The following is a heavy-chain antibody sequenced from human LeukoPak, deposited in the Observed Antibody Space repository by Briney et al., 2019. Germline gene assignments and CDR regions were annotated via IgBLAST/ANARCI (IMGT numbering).Heavy chain of an antibody. CDR3: ARVSFLAMNLGESHWYFDL. CDR1: GYSFTTYG. CDR2: ISAYNGNT. Sequence: ASVKVSCKASGYSFTTYGISWVRQAPGQGLEWMGWISAYNGNTKYAQKLQGRVTMTTDTSTSTAYMEMRSLRSDDTAVYYCARVSFLAMNLGESHWYFDLWGGGTLVTVSS. J-gene: IGHJ2*01. V-gene: IGHV1-18*01. D-gene: IGHD5-18*01.